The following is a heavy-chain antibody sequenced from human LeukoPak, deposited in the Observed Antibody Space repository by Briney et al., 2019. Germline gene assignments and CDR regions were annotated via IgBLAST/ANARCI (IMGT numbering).Heavy chain of an antibody. D-gene: IGHD6-19*01. CDR3: ARGVRIAVAGNIDY. J-gene: IGHJ4*02. Sequence: GGSLRLSCAASGFTFSTYAMIWVRQAPGKGLQWVSTITGSGGGTFYADSVKGRFTISRDNSKNTLYLQMNSLRAEDTAVYYCARGVRIAVAGNIDYWGQGTLVTVSS. CDR2: ITGSGGGT. CDR1: GFTFSTYA. V-gene: IGHV3-23*01.